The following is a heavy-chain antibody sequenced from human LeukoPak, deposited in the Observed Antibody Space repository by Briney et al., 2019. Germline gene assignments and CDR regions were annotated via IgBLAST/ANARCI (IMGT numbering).Heavy chain of an antibody. CDR1: GGSITSGDYY. CDR2: IYNSGST. J-gene: IGHJ3*02. CDR3: ARRSSGYRGLNSGAFDI. V-gene: IGHV4-30-4*01. D-gene: IGHD3-22*01. Sequence: SETLSLTCTVSGGSITSGDYYWSWIRQPPGKGLEWIGYIYNSGSTYYNPSLKSRVTISVDTSKNQFSLKLSSVTAADTAVYYCARRSSGYRGLNSGAFDIWGQGTMVTVSS.